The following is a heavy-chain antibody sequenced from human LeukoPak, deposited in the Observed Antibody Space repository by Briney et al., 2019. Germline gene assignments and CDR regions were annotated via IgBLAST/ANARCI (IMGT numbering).Heavy chain of an antibody. V-gene: IGHV3-33*01. CDR2: IWYDGSNK. CDR3: ARGPLGYCSSTSCYDFDY. CDR1: GFTFSSYG. Sequence: GGSLRLSCAASGFTFSSYGMHWVRQAPGKGLEWVAVIWYDGSNKYYADSVKGRFTISRDNSKNTLYLQMNSLRAEDTAEYYCARGPLGYCSSTSCYDFDYWGQGTLVTVSS. D-gene: IGHD2-2*01. J-gene: IGHJ4*02.